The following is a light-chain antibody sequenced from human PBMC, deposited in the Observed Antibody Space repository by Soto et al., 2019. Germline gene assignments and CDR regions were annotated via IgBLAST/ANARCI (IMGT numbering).Light chain of an antibody. J-gene: IGKJ1*01. V-gene: IGKV3D-20*01. Sequence: EIVLTQSPATLSLSPGERATLSCGASQSISRNFLAWYQHKPGLAPSLLIYDGSSRATGIPDRFSGSGSGTDFTLTISRLEPGDSAVYFCQLYGTSPTFGQGTKVDIK. CDR3: QLYGTSPT. CDR2: DGS. CDR1: QSISRNF.